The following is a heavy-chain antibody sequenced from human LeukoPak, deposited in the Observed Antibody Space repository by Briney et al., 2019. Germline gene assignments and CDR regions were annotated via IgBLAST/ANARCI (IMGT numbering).Heavy chain of an antibody. CDR1: GFTFSSYS. CDR2: ISSSSSYI. CDR3: AREEYGGNSFDY. Sequence: GGSLTLSCTASGFTFSSYSMNWVRHAPGKGLVGVSYISSSSSYIYYADSVKGRFTISRDNAKNSLYLQMNSLRAEDTAVYYCAREEYGGNSFDYWGPGTLVTVSS. J-gene: IGHJ4*02. V-gene: IGHV3-21*01. D-gene: IGHD4-23*01.